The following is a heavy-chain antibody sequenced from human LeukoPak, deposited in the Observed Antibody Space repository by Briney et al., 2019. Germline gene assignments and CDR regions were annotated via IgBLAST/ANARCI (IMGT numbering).Heavy chain of an antibody. CDR1: GGTFSSYA. CDR3: ARVDSSGYYPGFDY. V-gene: IGHV1-69*06. Sequence: SVKVSCKASGGTFSSYAISWVRQAPGQGLEWMGGIIPIFGTANYAQKFQGRVTITADKSTSTAYMELSSLRSEDTAVYYCARVDSSGYYPGFDYWGQGTPVTVSS. CDR2: IIPIFGTA. D-gene: IGHD3-22*01. J-gene: IGHJ4*02.